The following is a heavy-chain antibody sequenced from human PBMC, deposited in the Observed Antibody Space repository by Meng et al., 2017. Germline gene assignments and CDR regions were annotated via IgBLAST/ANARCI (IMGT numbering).Heavy chain of an antibody. CDR2: ISAYNGNT. CDR1: GYTFTSYG. Sequence: QAQPVQFGAEVKKPGASVKVSCKASGYTFTSYGISWVRQAPGQGLEWMGWISAYNGNTNYTQKLQGRVTMTTDTSTSTAYMELRSLRSDDTAVYYCARVSHTYYYDSSGYYPSDYWGQGTLVTVSS. CDR3: ARVSHTYYYDSSGYYPSDY. V-gene: IGHV1-18*01. D-gene: IGHD3-22*01. J-gene: IGHJ4*02.